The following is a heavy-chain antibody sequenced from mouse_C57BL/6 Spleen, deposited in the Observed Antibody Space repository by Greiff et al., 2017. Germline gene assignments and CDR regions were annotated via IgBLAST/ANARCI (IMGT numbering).Heavy chain of an antibody. CDR1: GYTFTSYW. Sequence: QVQLQQPGAELVKPGASVKLSCKASGYTFTSYWMQWVKQRPGQGLEWIGEIDPSDSYTNYNQKFKGKATLTVDTSSSTAYMQLSSLTSEDSAVYYCARETTVVGYWGQGTTLTVSS. CDR2: IDPSDSYT. J-gene: IGHJ2*01. V-gene: IGHV1-50*01. D-gene: IGHD1-1*01. CDR3: ARETTVVGY.